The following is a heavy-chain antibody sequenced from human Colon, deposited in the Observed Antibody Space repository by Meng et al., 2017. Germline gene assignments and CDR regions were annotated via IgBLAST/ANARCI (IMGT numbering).Heavy chain of an antibody. D-gene: IGHD6-19*01. CDR3: GRVSAVAGSTPVDY. V-gene: IGHV4-38-2*01. CDR1: GYSISSGYY. Sequence: GSLRLSCAVSGYSISSGYYWGWTRQPPGKGLEWIGTVYQSGSTYYNPSLKSRVTISADLSRNHFSLSLTAVTAADTALYYCGRVSAVAGSTPVDYWGHGILVTVSS. CDR2: VYQSGST. J-gene: IGHJ4*01.